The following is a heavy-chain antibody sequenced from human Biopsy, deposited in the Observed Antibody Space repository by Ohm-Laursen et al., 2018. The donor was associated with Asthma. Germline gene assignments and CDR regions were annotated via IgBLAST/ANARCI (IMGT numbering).Heavy chain of an antibody. V-gene: IGHV4-59*01. Sequence: GTLSLTCTVSGGSINNFYWSWIRQPPGKGLESIGHVYYSGSTNYNPSLKSRVTISIDASKNQFSLKLTSVTAADTAVYYCARQKLAAAEGPFDLWGQGTMVTVSS. CDR3: ARQKLAAAEGPFDL. J-gene: IGHJ3*01. D-gene: IGHD6-13*01. CDR1: GGSINNFY. CDR2: VYYSGST.